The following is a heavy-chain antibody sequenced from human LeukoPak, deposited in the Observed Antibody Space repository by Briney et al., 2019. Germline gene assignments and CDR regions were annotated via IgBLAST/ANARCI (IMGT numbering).Heavy chain of an antibody. CDR2: IYYSGST. CDR3: ARERAAKTRFDY. Sequence: PSETLSLTCTVSGGSISSGDYYWRWIRQPPGKGLESIGFIYYSGSTYYNPSLKSRVTISVDTSKNQFSLRLSSVTAADTAVYYCARERAAKTRFDYWGQRTLVTVSS. V-gene: IGHV4-30-4*01. D-gene: IGHD1-1*01. CDR1: GGSISSGDYY. J-gene: IGHJ4*02.